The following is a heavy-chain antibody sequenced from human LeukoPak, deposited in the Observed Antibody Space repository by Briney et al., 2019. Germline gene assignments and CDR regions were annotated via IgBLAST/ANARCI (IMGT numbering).Heavy chain of an antibody. D-gene: IGHD2-2*02. CDR2: ISAYNGNT. J-gene: IGHJ4*02. CDR1: GYTFTSYG. CDR3: ARCEVRCSSTSCYTGPFDY. Sequence: ASVKVSCKASGYTFTSYGISWVRQAPGQGLEWMGWISAYNGNTNYAQKLQGRVTMTTDTSTSTAYMELRSLRSDDTAVYYCARCEVRCSSTSCYTGPFDYWGQGTLVTVSS. V-gene: IGHV1-18*01.